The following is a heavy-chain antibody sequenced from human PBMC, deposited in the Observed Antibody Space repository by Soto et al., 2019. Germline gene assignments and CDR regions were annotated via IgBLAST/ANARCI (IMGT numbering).Heavy chain of an antibody. CDR2: ISGSGGST. CDR3: AKDRYYYGSGSLNWFDP. CDR1: GFTFSSYA. D-gene: IGHD3-10*01. J-gene: IGHJ5*02. Sequence: EVQLLESGGGLVQPGGSLRLSCAASGFTFSSYAMSWVRQAPGKGLEWVSAISGSGGSTYYADSVKGRFTISRDNSKNTLYLRMNSLRAEDTAVYYCAKDRYYYGSGSLNWFDPWGQGTLVTVSS. V-gene: IGHV3-23*01.